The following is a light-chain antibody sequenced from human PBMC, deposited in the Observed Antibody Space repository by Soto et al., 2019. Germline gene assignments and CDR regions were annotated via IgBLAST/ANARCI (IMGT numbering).Light chain of an antibody. Sequence: QSVLTQPPSASGTPGQRVIISCSGSSSHIGSNTVNWYQQLPGTAPKLLIYSNNQRPSGVPDRFSGSKSGTSASLAISGLQSEDEADYYRPAWDDRLNGRYVFGTGTKVT. CDR1: SSHIGSNT. CDR3: PAWDDRLNGRYV. CDR2: SNN. J-gene: IGLJ1*01. V-gene: IGLV1-44*01.